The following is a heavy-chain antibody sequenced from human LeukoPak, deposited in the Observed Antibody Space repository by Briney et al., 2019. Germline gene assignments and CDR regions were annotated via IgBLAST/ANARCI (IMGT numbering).Heavy chain of an antibody. V-gene: IGHV3-74*03. D-gene: IGHD5-18*01. CDR2: MNTDGSST. CDR3: ARGGTYSSGSFDY. Sequence: AGGSLRLSCAASGFTFSNYWMHWVRQAPGKGLVWVSRMNTDGSSTTYADSVKGRFIISRDNARNTLYLQMNSLRAEDTALYYCARGGTYSSGSFDYWGQGTLVTVSS. CDR1: GFTFSNYW. J-gene: IGHJ4*02.